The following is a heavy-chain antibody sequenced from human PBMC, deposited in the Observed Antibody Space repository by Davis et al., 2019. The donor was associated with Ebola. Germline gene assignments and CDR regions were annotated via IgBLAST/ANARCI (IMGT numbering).Heavy chain of an antibody. CDR3: ARHAYHFDL. D-gene: IGHD3-16*01. J-gene: IGHJ5*02. CDR2: IYYTGST. Sequence: MPSETLSLTCTVSGGSINNYYWSWIRQAPGKGLEWIGYIYYTGSTSHSPSLKSRVTISVNTSKNRFSLRLSSVTAADTAVYYCARHAYHFDLWGQGTLVTVSS. V-gene: IGHV4-59*08. CDR1: GGSINNYY.